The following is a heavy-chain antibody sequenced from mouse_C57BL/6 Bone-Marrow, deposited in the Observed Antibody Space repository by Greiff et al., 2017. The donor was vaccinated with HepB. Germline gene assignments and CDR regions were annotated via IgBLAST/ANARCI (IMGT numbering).Heavy chain of an antibody. V-gene: IGHV1-81*01. CDR1: GYTFTSYG. J-gene: IGHJ1*03. Sequence: VKLMESGAELARPGASVKLSCKASGYTFTSYGISWVKQRTGQGLEWIGEIYPRSGNTYYNEKFKGKATLAADKSSSTAYMELRSLTSEDSAVYFYSDSKSYWYFDVWGTGTTVTVSS. CDR3: SDSKSYWYFDV. CDR2: IYPRSGNT. D-gene: IGHD2-5*01.